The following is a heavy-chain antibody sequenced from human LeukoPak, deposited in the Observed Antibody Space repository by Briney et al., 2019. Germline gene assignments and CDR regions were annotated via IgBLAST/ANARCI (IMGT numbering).Heavy chain of an antibody. J-gene: IGHJ6*03. CDR3: ARGISKGYYYYYMDV. Sequence: EASVKVSCKASGYTFTSYDINWVRQATGQGLEWMGWMNPNSGNTGYAQKFQGRVTITRNTSISTAYMELSSLRSEDTAVYYCARGISKGYYYYYMDVWGKGTTVTVSS. CDR2: MNPNSGNT. CDR1: GYTFTSYD. V-gene: IGHV1-8*03.